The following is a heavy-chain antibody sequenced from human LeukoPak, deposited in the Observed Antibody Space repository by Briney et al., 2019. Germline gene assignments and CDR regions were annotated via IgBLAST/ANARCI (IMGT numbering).Heavy chain of an antibody. J-gene: IGHJ4*02. CDR1: GGSFSGYY. CDR2: INHSGST. CDR3: ARGVYYYDSSGYYYYFDY. D-gene: IGHD3-22*01. Sequence: KPSETLSLTCAVYGGSFSGYYWSWIRQPPGKGLEWIGEINHSGSTNYNPSLKSRVTISVDTSKNQFSLKLSSVTAADTAVYYCARGVYYYDSSGYYYYFDYWGQGTLVTVSS. V-gene: IGHV4-34*01.